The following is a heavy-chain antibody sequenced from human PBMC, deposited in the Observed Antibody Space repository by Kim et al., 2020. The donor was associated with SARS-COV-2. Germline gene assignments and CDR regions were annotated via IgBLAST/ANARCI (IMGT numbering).Heavy chain of an antibody. CDR2: IYYSGST. Sequence: SETLSLTCTVSGGSISSSSYYWGWIRQPPGKGLEWIGSIYYSGSTYYNPSFRIRVTLSLTPSINRFPLSLTFVTPQNPPGNSVARLLKVQPPPNS. V-gene: IGHV4-39*01. J-gene: IGHJ5*01. D-gene: IGHD1-1*01. CDR3: ARLLKVQPPPNS. CDR1: GGSISSSSYY.